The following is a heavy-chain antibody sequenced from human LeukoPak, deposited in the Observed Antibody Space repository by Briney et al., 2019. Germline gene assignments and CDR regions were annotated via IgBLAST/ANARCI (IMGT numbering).Heavy chain of an antibody. V-gene: IGHV1-69*13. Sequence: ASVRVSCKASGGTFSSYAISWVRQAPGQGLEWMGGIIPIFGTANYAQKFQGRVTITADESTSTAYMELSSLRSEDTAVYYCARGHPSAAPDYWGQGTLVTVSS. D-gene: IGHD2-2*01. CDR2: IIPIFGTA. CDR1: GGTFSSYA. J-gene: IGHJ4*02. CDR3: ARGHPSAAPDY.